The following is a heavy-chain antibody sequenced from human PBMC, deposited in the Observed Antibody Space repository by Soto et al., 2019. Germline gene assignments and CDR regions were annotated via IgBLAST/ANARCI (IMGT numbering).Heavy chain of an antibody. V-gene: IGHV1-46*01. D-gene: IGHD6-19*01. CDR3: AREAVAGVFDY. CDR1: GYTFTSYY. Sequence: GASVKVSCKASGYTFTSYYMHWVRQAPGQGLEWMGIINPSGGSTSYAQKFQGRVTMTRDTSTSTVYMKLSSLRSEDTAVYYCAREAVAGVFDYWGQGTLVTVSS. CDR2: INPSGGST. J-gene: IGHJ4*02.